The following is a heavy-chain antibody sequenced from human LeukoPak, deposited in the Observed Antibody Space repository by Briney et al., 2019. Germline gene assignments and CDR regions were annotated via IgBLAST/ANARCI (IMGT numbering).Heavy chain of an antibody. CDR3: ARDNYSREPVEYNGMDV. V-gene: IGHV3-21*01. CDR1: GFAFSNYN. CDR2: ISIGSSFV. J-gene: IGHJ6*02. D-gene: IGHD6-13*01. Sequence: PGGSLRLSCAASGFAFSNYNMNWVRQAPGKGLEWVSSISIGSSFVYYTDSMRSRFTISRDDAKNSLYLQMDSLRVEDTAVYYCARDNYSREPVEYNGMDVWGQGTTVTVSS.